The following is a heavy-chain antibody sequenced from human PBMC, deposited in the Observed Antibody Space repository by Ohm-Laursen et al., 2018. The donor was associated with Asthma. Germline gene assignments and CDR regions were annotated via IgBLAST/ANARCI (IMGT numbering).Heavy chain of an antibody. V-gene: IGHV3-21*01. D-gene: IGHD1-26*01. CDR3: ARIGPEWELPGREYSLHH. CDR2: ISTASSFI. Sequence: SLRPSCTASGYTFSRYSIHWVRQIPGKGLEWVASISTASSFIYYADSVRGRSTTSRDNARNSVYLQMNSLRAEDTALYYCARIGPEWELPGREYSLHHWGEGTLVTVSS. CDR1: GYTFSRYS. J-gene: IGHJ1*01.